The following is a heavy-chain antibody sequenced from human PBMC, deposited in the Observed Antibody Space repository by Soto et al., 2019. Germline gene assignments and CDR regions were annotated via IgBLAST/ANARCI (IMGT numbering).Heavy chain of an antibody. CDR1: GDSVSSNSAA. V-gene: IGHV6-1*01. J-gene: IGHJ5*02. CDR3: ARAYCGGGSCWGWSSWFDP. D-gene: IGHD2-15*01. CDR2: TYYRSKWYN. Sequence: QVQLQQSGPGLVKPSQTLSLTCAISGDSVSSNSAAWNWIRQSPSRGLEWLARTYYRSKWYNDYAISVKSRITINADTSKNQFSLQLNSVTPEDTAVYYCARAYCGGGSCWGWSSWFDPWGQGTLVTVSS.